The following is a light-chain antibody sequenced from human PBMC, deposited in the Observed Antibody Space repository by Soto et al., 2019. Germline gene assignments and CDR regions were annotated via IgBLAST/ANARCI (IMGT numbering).Light chain of an antibody. J-gene: IGLJ2*01. CDR1: SRDVGIYNY. CDR3: CSYAGNYTLL. Sequence: QSVLTQPRSVSGSPGQSVTVSCTGTSRDVGIYNYVSWYQQRPGTAPKVMIYDDTKRPSGVPDRFSGSKSANTASLTISGLQADDEADYYCCSYAGNYTLLFGGGTKVTVL. CDR2: DDT. V-gene: IGLV2-11*01.